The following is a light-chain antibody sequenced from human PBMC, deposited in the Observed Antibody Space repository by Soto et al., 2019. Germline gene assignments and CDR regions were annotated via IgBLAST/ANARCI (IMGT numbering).Light chain of an antibody. CDR1: SSDVGGYNY. CDR2: DVC. Sequence: QSALTQPRSVSGSPGQSVTISCTGTSSDVGGYNYVSWYQQHPGKAPKLMIYDVCKRPSGVPDRFSGSKSGNTASLTISGLQAEDEADYYCCSYAGQGTVFGGGTQLTVL. V-gene: IGLV2-11*01. J-gene: IGLJ7*01. CDR3: CSYAGQGTV.